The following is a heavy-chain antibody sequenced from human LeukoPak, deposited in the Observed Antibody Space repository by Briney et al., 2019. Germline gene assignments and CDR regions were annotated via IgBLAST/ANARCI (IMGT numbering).Heavy chain of an antibody. J-gene: IGHJ3*02. CDR1: GYSFTDFG. Sequence: GASVKVSCKASGYSFTDFGLCWVRQAPGQGLEWMGWISTYNDNRKYADNLRGRVSMTTDTSTTTAYMELRNLKTDDTAVYYCARDNSGEAADISDAFDIWGQGTKVTVSS. D-gene: IGHD3-16*01. CDR2: ISTYNDNR. CDR3: ARDNSGEAADISDAFDI. V-gene: IGHV1-18*01.